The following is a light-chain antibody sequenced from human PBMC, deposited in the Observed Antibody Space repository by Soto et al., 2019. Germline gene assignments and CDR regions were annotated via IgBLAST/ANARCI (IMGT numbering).Light chain of an antibody. Sequence: QPVLTQSPSASAPLGASVKLTCTLSSGHSSYAIAWHQQQPEKGPRYLMKLDSDGSHIKGDGIPDRFSGSSSGTERYLTISSLQSEDEADYYCQTWGTGIWVFGGGTKLTVL. V-gene: IGLV4-69*01. CDR3: QTWGTGIWV. J-gene: IGLJ3*02. CDR1: SGHSSYA. CDR2: LDSDGSH.